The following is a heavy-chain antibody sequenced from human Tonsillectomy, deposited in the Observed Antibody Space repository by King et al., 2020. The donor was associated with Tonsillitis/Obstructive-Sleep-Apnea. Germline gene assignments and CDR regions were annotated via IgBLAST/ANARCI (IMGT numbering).Heavy chain of an antibody. Sequence: VQLVESGAEVKKPGESLNISCKGSGYSFTTHWIGWVRQMPGKGLEWMGIIYPGDSDTRYSPTFQGQVTISAERSISTAYLEWSSLKASDTAIYYCARSFSRFYSMDVWGQGTTVTVSS. D-gene: IGHD2/OR15-2a*01. CDR1: GYSFTTHW. V-gene: IGHV5-51*03. J-gene: IGHJ6*02. CDR3: ARSFSRFYSMDV. CDR2: IYPGDSDT.